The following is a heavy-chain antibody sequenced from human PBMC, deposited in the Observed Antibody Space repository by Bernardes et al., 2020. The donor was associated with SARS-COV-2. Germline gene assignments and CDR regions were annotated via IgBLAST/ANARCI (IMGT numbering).Heavy chain of an antibody. D-gene: IGHD3-10*01. CDR3: ARGAGGSPGTCHLRFDD. CDR2: AHHIRG. J-gene: IGHJ4*02. Sequence: SAPLSLTCAVYGGPLSGYYWSWFRQPPGKGLAWIGDAHHIRGNYNPSLKSRVTISVDTTKNQFSLRLNSVTSADTAVYYCARGAGGSPGTCHLRFDDWDQGALVTVAS. V-gene: IGHV4-34*01. CDR1: GGPLSGYY.